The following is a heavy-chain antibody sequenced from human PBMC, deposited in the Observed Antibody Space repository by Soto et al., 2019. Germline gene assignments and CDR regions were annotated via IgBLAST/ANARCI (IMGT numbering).Heavy chain of an antibody. CDR3: ARDVMVGAIAYYYYGMDV. Sequence: ASVKVSCKASGYTFTSYGISWVRQAPGQGLEWMGWISAYNGNTNYAQKLQGRVTMTTDTSTSTAYMELRSLRSDDTAVYYCARDVMVGAIAYYYYGMDVSGQGTRPPSP. V-gene: IGHV1-18*04. D-gene: IGHD1-26*01. J-gene: IGHJ6*02. CDR2: ISAYNGNT. CDR1: GYTFTSYG.